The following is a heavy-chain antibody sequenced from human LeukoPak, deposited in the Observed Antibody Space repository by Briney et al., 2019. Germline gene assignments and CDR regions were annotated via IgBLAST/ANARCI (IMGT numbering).Heavy chain of an antibody. Sequence: GSLRLSCAASGFTVSSNYMSWVRQAPGKGLEWVSSISSSSSYIYYADSVKGRFTISRDNAKNSLYLQMNSLRAEDTAVYYCARDPSSWWGQGTLVTVSS. D-gene: IGHD6-6*01. CDR3: ARDPSSW. CDR2: ISSSSSYI. V-gene: IGHV3-21*01. CDR1: GFTVSSNY. J-gene: IGHJ4*02.